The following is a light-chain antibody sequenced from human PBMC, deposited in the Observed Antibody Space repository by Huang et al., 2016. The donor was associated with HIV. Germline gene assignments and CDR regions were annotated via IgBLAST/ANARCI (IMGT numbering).Light chain of an antibody. J-gene: IGKJ1*01. V-gene: IGKV3-20*01. CDR1: QSVRSSY. Sequence: EIVLTQSPGTLSLSPGERATLSCRASQSVRSSYLAWYQQKPGPAPRLLIYGSSTRATGIPDRFSGSGSGTDFTLTISRLEPEDFAVYYCQQYGRSSWTFGQGTKVEIK. CDR2: GSS. CDR3: QQYGRSSWT.